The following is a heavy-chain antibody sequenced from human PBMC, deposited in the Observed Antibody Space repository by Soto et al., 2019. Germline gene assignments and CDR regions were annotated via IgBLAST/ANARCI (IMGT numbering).Heavy chain of an antibody. CDR2: IFSNDEK. CDR3: ARMGSSSYTNYFDY. CDR1: GFSLINARMG. J-gene: IGHJ4*02. Sequence: SGPTLVNPTETLTLTCTVSGFSLINARMGVSWIRQPPGKALEWLAHIFSNDEKSYSTSLKSRLTISKDTSKSQVVLTMTNMDPVDTATYYCARMGSSSYTNYFDYWGKGTLVTVSS. D-gene: IGHD6-6*01. V-gene: IGHV2-26*01.